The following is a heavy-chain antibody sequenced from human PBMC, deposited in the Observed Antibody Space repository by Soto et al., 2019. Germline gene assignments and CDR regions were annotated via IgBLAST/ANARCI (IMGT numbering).Heavy chain of an antibody. V-gene: IGHV3-7*04. Sequence: EVQLVESGGGLVQPGGSLRLSCAASGFTFTNYWMSWVRQAPGKGLEWVANIKQDGGEKYYVDSVKGRFTISRDNAKDSLYLQMNSLRAGDTAVYYCARDYGGNPGIYWGQGTLVTVSS. CDR1: GFTFTNYW. CDR3: ARDYGGNPGIY. CDR2: IKQDGGEK. D-gene: IGHD2-15*01. J-gene: IGHJ4*02.